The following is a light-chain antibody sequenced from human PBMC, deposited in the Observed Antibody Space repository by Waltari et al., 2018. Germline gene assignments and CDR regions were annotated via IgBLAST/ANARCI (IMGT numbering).Light chain of an antibody. Sequence: DIQLTQSPSSLSASVRDRDTITCRASQSIGSYLTLYQQKLGKAPQLLIYAACSLQSGVRSRSSVSGSGTESTLTISILQPEDVATDSCQRSYSTVLFTFGPGTKVDIK. CDR2: AAC. V-gene: IGKV1-39*01. CDR3: QRSYSTVLFT. CDR1: QSIGSY. J-gene: IGKJ3*01.